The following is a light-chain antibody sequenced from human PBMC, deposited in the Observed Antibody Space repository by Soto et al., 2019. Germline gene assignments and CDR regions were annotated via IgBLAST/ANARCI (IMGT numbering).Light chain of an antibody. Sequence: EVVMTQSPATQSVSPGERATLSCRASQSVGDRLAWYQQKPGQPPRLLIYGASTRATGIPARFSGSGSETEFTLTISSLQSEDFAVYYCQQHISWPLTFGGGTKVEI. CDR1: QSVGDR. CDR2: GAS. V-gene: IGKV3-15*01. CDR3: QQHISWPLT. J-gene: IGKJ4*01.